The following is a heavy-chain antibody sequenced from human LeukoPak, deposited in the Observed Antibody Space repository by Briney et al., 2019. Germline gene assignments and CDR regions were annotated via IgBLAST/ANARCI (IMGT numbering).Heavy chain of an antibody. D-gene: IGHD2-15*01. J-gene: IGHJ4*02. CDR1: GFTFRNSA. CDR3: AKDGPYSDFDY. V-gene: IGHV3-23*01. CDR2: ISYGGGTT. Sequence: GGSLRLSCAVSGFTFRNSAMSWVRQAPGRGLEWVSGISYGGGTTYYAGSVKGRFTISRDNSKNTLYLQMNSLRAEDTAVCYCAKDGPYSDFDYWGQGTLVTVSS.